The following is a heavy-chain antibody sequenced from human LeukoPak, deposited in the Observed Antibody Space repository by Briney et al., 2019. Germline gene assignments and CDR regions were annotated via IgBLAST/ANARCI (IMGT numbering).Heavy chain of an antibody. CDR3: ARDPSNMVTTQVWFDP. Sequence: ASVTVSSTPSPYTLINYGISWVRPAPGQGLAWMGWNSAYNRNTKYAQKFQGRVTMTTDTSTTTAYLEVRSLRSDDTAVYYCARDPSNMVTTQVWFDPWGQGTLVTVSS. J-gene: IGHJ5*02. V-gene: IGHV1-18*01. CDR2: NSAYNRNT. D-gene: IGHD2-21*02. CDR1: PYTLINYG.